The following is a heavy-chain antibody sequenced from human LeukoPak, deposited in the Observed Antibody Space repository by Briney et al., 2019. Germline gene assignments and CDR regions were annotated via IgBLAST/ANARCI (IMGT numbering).Heavy chain of an antibody. D-gene: IGHD1-26*01. CDR2: IYYSGST. Sequence: PSETLSLTCTVSGGSISSSSYYWGWIRQPPGKGLEWIGSIYYSGSTYYNPSLKSRVTISVDTSKNQFSLKLSSVTAADTAVYYCARDSGSYFGFDYWGQGTLVTVSS. CDR3: ARDSGSYFGFDY. CDR1: GGSISSSSYY. V-gene: IGHV4-39*02. J-gene: IGHJ4*02.